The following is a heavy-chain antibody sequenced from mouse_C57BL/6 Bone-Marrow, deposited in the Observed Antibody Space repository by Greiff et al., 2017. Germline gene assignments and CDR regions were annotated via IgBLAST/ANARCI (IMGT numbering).Heavy chain of an antibody. J-gene: IGHJ1*03. CDR1: GYTFTNYW. CDR3: ARWGITGYFDV. V-gene: IGHV1-63*01. D-gene: IGHD2-4*01. CDR2: IYPGGGYT. Sequence: VKVVESGAELVRPGTSVKMSCKASGYTFTNYWIGWAKQRPGHGLEWIGDIYPGGGYTNYNEKFKGKATLTADKSSSTAYMQFSSLTSEDSAIYYCARWGITGYFDVWGTGTTVTVSS.